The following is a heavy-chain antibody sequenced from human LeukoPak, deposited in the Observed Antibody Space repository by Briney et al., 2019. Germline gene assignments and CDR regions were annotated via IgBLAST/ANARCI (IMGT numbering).Heavy chain of an antibody. CDR2: ISYDGSNK. CDR3: AKDHTMVRGVHAGFDY. V-gene: IGHV3-30*18. D-gene: IGHD3-10*01. Sequence: PGGSLRPSCAASGFTFSSYGIHWVRQAPGKGLEWVAVISYDGSNKYYADSVKGRFTISRDNSKNTLYLQMNSLRVEDTAVYYCAKDHTMVRGVHAGFDYWGQGSLVTVSS. CDR1: GFTFSSYG. J-gene: IGHJ4*02.